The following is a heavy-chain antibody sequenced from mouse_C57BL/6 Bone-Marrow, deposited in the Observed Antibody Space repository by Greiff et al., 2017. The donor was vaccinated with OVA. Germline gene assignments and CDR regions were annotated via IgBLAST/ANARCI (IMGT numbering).Heavy chain of an antibody. CDR2: IHPSDSDT. Sequence: QVQLQQPGAELVKPGASVKVSCKASGYTFTSYWMHWVKQRPGQGLEWIGRIHPSDSDTNYNQNFKGKATLTVDRSSSTAYMQLSSLTSEDSALYYCTLGYYGSSYGFAYWGLGTLFTVSA. CDR1: GYTFTSYW. D-gene: IGHD1-1*01. CDR3: TLGYYGSSYGFAY. V-gene: IGHV1-74*01. J-gene: IGHJ3*01.